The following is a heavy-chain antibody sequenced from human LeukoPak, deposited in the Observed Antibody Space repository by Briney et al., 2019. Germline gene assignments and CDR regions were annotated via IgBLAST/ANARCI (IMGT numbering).Heavy chain of an antibody. CDR3: ARVAVDTVNWFDP. Sequence: SVKVSCKASGGTFSSYAISWVRQAPGQGLEWMGRIIPILGIANYAQKFQGRVTITADKSSSTAYMELSSLRSEDTAVYYCARVAVDTVNWFDPWGQGTLVTVSS. D-gene: IGHD5-18*01. J-gene: IGHJ5*02. CDR1: GGTFSSYA. CDR2: IIPILGIA. V-gene: IGHV1-69*04.